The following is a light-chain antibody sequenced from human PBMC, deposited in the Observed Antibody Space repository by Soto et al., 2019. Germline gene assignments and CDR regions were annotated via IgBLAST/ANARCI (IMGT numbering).Light chain of an antibody. CDR3: QQSYSIPLT. V-gene: IGKV1-39*01. CDR1: QRISRH. J-gene: IGKJ4*01. CDR2: AAS. Sequence: IQVPQSPSSLSASLGDRVTITCRTSQRISRHLNWYQQRPRKAPKLLIYAASNLESGVPSRFSGSGSGTDFTLTISSLQPEDFATYVCQQSYSIPLTFGGGAKVEL.